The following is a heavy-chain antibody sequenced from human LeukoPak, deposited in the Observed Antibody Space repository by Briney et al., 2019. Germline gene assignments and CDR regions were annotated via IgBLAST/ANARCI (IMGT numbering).Heavy chain of an antibody. CDR2: SYYSGST. V-gene: IGHV4-59*08. Sequence: SETLSLTCTVSGGSISNYYWSWIRQPPGKGLEWIGYSYYSGSTNYNPSLKSRVTISVDTSKNQFSLKLSSVTAADTAVYYCARGIYYYGSGSYYSPLYYYYGMDVWGQGTTVTVSS. CDR3: ARGIYYYGSGSYYSPLYYYYGMDV. D-gene: IGHD3-10*01. J-gene: IGHJ6*02. CDR1: GGSISNYY.